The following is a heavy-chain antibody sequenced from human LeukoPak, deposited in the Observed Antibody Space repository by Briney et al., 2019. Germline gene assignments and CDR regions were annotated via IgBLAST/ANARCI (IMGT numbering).Heavy chain of an antibody. CDR3: ATDPVPASNYFDY. V-gene: IGHV3-48*04. J-gene: IGHJ4*02. CDR2: ISGSSDAM. CDR1: GFTVSSNY. D-gene: IGHD4-17*01. Sequence: GGSLRLSCAASGFTVSSNYMSWVRQAPGKGLEWVAYISGSSDAMYYADSVKGRFTVSRDNAKNSLYLQVNNLRAEDTAVYYCATDPVPASNYFDYWGQGTLVTVPS.